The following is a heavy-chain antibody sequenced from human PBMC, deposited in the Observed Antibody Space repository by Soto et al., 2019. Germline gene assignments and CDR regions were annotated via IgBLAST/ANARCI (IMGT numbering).Heavy chain of an antibody. CDR3: VSRYYGSGIYYFY. V-gene: IGHV5-51*01. J-gene: IGHJ4*02. CDR2: IHPSDSDT. CDR1: GYRFTSHL. Sequence: GESLKIFCKSFGYRFTSHLFGLVRQMPGKGLEWMGIIHPSDSDTRYSPSFQGQVTIAADKSISTAYLQWSSLKASDTAMYYCVSRYYGSGIYYFYWGQGTLVTVSS. D-gene: IGHD3-10*01.